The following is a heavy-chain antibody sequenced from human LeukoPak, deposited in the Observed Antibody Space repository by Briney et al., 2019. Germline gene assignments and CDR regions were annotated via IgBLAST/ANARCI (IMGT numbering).Heavy chain of an antibody. D-gene: IGHD3-10*01. CDR2: ISAYNGNT. J-gene: IGHJ5*02. CDR1: GYTFTSYG. CDR3: ARAYYYGSGSYYNWFDP. V-gene: IGHV1-18*01. Sequence: GASVKVSFKASGYTFTSYGISWVRQAPGQGLEWVGWISAYNGNTNYAQKLQGRVTMTTDTSTSTAYMELRSLRSDDTAVYYCARAYYYGSGSYYNWFDPWGQGTLVTVSS.